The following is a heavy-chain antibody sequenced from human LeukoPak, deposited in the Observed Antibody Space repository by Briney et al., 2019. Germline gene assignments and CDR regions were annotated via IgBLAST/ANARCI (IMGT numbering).Heavy chain of an antibody. D-gene: IGHD3-3*01. CDR1: GYTFTGYY. Sequence: ASVKVSCKTSGYTFTGYYMHWVRQAPGQGLEWMGWINPNSGGTNCAQKFQGRVTMTRDTSINTAYMELNRLRSDDAAMYYCSRGRTTASTSGTLYDYWGQGTLVTVSS. CDR3: SRGRTTASTSGTLYDY. V-gene: IGHV1-2*02. J-gene: IGHJ4*02. CDR2: INPNSGGT.